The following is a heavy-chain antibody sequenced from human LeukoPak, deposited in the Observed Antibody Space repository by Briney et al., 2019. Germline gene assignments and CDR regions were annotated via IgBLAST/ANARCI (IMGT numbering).Heavy chain of an antibody. V-gene: IGHV4-39*07. D-gene: IGHD5-12*01. CDR3: ARDSGYDPYWYFDL. CDR1: GGSISSSSYY. CDR2: IYYSGST. J-gene: IGHJ2*01. Sequence: SETLSLTCTVSGGSISSSSYYWGWIRQPPGKGLEWIGSIYYSGSTYYNPSLKSRVTISVDTSKNQFSLKLSSVTAADTAVYYCARDSGYDPYWYFDLWGRGTLVTVSS.